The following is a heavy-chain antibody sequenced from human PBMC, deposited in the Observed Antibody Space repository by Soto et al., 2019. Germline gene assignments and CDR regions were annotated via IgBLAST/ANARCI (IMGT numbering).Heavy chain of an antibody. D-gene: IGHD5-12*01. CDR3: AAGGGLPRYY. CDR1: GGSISSYD. J-gene: IGHJ4*02. V-gene: IGHV4-59*12. CDR2: MYSSGGT. Sequence: SETLSLTCTVSGGSISSYDWSWIRQAPGKKLEWIGYMYSSGGTNYNPSLKSRVTISLDTSKNQFSLKLSSVTAADTAVYYCAAGGGLPRYYWGQGTLVTVSS.